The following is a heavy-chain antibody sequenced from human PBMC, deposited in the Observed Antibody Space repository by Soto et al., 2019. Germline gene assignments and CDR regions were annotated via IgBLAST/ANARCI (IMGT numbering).Heavy chain of an antibody. V-gene: IGHV1-2*04. CDR2: INPNSGGT. D-gene: IGHD1-26*01. CDR3: ARGPVGATNAFDI. CDR1: GYTFTGYY. J-gene: IGHJ3*02. Sequence: ASVNVSCKASGYTFTGYYMHWVRQAPGQGLEWMGWINPNSGGTNYAQKFQGWVTMTRDTSISTAYMELSRLRSDDTAVYYCARGPVGATNAFDIWGQGTMVTVSS.